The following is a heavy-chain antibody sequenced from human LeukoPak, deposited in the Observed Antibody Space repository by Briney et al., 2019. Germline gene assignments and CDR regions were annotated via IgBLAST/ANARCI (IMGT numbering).Heavy chain of an antibody. CDR1: GYSFTNYW. J-gene: IGHJ2*01. CDR3: ARLVVVTANYWYFDL. Sequence: GESLKISCKGSGYSFTNYWIGWVRQMPGKGLEWMGIIYPGDSDTRYSPSFQGQVTISVDKSISTAYLQWSSLKASDTGMYYCARLVVVTANYWYFDLWGRGTLVTVSS. V-gene: IGHV5-51*01. CDR2: IYPGDSDT. D-gene: IGHD2-21*02.